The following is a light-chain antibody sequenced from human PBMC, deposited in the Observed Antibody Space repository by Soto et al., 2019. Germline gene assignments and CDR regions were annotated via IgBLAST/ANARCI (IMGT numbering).Light chain of an antibody. CDR1: SSDVGGYNY. V-gene: IGLV2-14*01. CDR3: SSYTSSSTVV. J-gene: IGLJ2*01. Sequence: QSVLTQPASVSGSPGQSITISCTGTSSDVGGYNYVSWYQQHPGKAPKLMIYDVSNRPSGVSNRFSGSKSGNTASLTISGLQAEDEADYYCSSYTSSSTVVFGGGTNFTVL. CDR2: DVS.